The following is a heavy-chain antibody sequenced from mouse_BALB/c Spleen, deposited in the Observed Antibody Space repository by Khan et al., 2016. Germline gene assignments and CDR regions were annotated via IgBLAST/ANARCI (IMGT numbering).Heavy chain of an antibody. CDR2: ISNLAYSI. CDR3: ARVYGSSYAFDD. CDR1: GFTFSDYG. V-gene: IGHV5-15*02. Sequence: EVELVESGGGLVQPGGSRKLSCAASGFTFSDYGMAWVRQAPGKGPEWVAFISNLAYSIYSADTVTGRFTISRENAKNTLYLEMRSLRSEDTAMYYCARVYGSSYAFDDWGQGTTLTVSS. D-gene: IGHD1-1*01. J-gene: IGHJ2*01.